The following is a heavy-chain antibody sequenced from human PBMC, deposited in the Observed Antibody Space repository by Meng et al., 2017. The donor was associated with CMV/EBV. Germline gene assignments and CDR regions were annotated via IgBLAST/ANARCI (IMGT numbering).Heavy chain of an antibody. CDR2: INPNSGGT. J-gene: IGHJ3*02. D-gene: IGHD2-2*01. CDR3: AREGVVVVPAALTSGDAFDI. CDR1: GYTFTGYY. V-gene: IGHV1-2*02. Sequence: ASVKVSCKASGYTFTGYYMHWVRQAPGQGLEWMGWINPNSGGTNYAQKFQGRVTMTRDTSISTAYMELSRLRSDDTAVYYCAREGVVVVPAALTSGDAFDIWGQGTMVTVSS.